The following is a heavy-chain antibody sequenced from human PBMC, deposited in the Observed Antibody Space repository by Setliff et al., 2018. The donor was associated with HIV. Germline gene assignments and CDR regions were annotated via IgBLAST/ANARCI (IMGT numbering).Heavy chain of an antibody. V-gene: IGHV4-34*01. CDR3: ATGLIMAPDY. D-gene: IGHD2-8*01. J-gene: IGHJ4*02. CDR2: INHSGST. CDR1: GGSISTYF. Sequence: SETLSLTCTVSGGSISTYFWSWIRQPPGKGLEWIGQINHSGSTNYNPSLRSRVTISIGTSKNQFSLKLSSVTAADTAVYYCATGLIMAPDYWGQGSLVTVSS.